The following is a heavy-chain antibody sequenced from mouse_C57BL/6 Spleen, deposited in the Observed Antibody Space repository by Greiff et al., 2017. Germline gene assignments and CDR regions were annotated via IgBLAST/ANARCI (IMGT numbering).Heavy chain of an antibody. Sequence: VQLQQSGAELVQPGASVKLSCKASGYTFTSYWMHWVKQRPGRGLEWIGRIDPNSGGTKYNEKFKSKATLTVDKPSSTAYMQLSSLTSAYSAVYYCAREGDDGYSWYFEVWGTGTTVTVSS. D-gene: IGHD2-3*01. CDR2: IDPNSGGT. CDR1: GYTFTSYW. J-gene: IGHJ1*03. CDR3: AREGDDGYSWYFEV. V-gene: IGHV1-72*01.